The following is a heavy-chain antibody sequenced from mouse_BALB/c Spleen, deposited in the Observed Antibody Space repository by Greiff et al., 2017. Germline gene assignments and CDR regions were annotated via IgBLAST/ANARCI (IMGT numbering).Heavy chain of an antibody. V-gene: IGHV14-4*02. CDR2: IDPANGDT. CDR1: GFNIKDYY. Sequence: EVQLQQSGAELVRSGASVKLSCTASGFNIKDYYMHWVKQRPEQGLEWIGWIDPANGDTEYAPKFQGKATMTADTSSNTAYLQLSSLTSEDTAVYYCDASIITARAWFAYWGQGTLVTVSA. CDR3: DASIITARAWFAY. D-gene: IGHD1-2*01. J-gene: IGHJ3*01.